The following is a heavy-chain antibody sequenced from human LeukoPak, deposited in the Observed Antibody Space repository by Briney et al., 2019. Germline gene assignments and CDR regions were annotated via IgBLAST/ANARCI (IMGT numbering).Heavy chain of an antibody. CDR2: IYYSGST. CDR3: ARHVAHSSKIDS. CDR1: GGSISSYY. Sequence: PSETLSLTCTDSGGSISSYYWSWIRQPPGKGLEWIGYIYYSGSTNYNPSLKSRVTISVDTSKNQFSLKLSSVTAADTAVYYCARHVAHSSKIDSWGLGTLVTVSS. D-gene: IGHD6-6*01. J-gene: IGHJ4*02. V-gene: IGHV4-59*01.